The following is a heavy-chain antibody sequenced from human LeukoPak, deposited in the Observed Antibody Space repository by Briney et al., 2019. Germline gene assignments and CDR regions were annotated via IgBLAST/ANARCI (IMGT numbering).Heavy chain of an antibody. CDR2: INPNSGGT. V-gene: IGHV1-2*02. CDR3: AKDTEPYSGSYGPGTFFDY. Sequence: ASVKVSCKASGYTFTGYYMHWVRQAPGQGLEWMGWINPNSGGTNYAQKFQGRVTMTRDTSISTAYMELSRLRSDDTAVYYCAKDTEPYSGSYGPGTFFDYWGQGTLVTVSS. J-gene: IGHJ4*02. CDR1: GYTFTGYY. D-gene: IGHD1-26*01.